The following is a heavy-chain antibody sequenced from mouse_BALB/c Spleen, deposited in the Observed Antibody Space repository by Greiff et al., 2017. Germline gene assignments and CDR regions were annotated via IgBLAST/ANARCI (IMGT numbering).Heavy chain of an antibody. V-gene: IGHV5-6-3*01. CDR2: INSNGGST. CDR1: GFTFSSYG. CDR3: ARDHAWLAY. Sequence: EVKLVESGGGLVQPGGSLKLSCAASGFTFSSYGMSWVRQTPDKRLELVATINSNGGSTYYPDSVKGRFTISRDNAKNTLYLQMSSPKSEDTAMYYCARDHAWLAYWGQGTLVTVSA. J-gene: IGHJ3*01.